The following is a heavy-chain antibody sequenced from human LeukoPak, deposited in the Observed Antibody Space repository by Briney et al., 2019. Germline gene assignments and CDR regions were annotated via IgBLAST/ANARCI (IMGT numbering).Heavy chain of an antibody. CDR1: GGTFSSYA. CDR2: IIPIFGTA. Sequence: VASVTVSCTASGGTFSSYAISWVRQAPGQGLEWMGGIIPIFGTANYAQKFQGRVTITADESTSTAYMELSSLRSEDTAVYYCAFSPPRYNWFDPWGQGTLVTVSS. J-gene: IGHJ5*02. CDR3: AFSPPRYNWFDP. V-gene: IGHV1-69*13.